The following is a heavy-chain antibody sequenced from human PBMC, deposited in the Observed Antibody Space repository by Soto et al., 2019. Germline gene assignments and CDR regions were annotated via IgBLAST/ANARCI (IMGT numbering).Heavy chain of an antibody. Sequence: GGSLRLSCAASGFTFSSYSMNWVRQAPGKGLEWVSSISSSSSYIYYADSVKGRFTISRDNAKNSLYLQMNSLRAEDTALYYCAKDGGLRYFDWLLFGWGQGTLVTVSS. CDR1: GFTFSSYS. CDR3: AKDGGLRYFDWLLFG. V-gene: IGHV3-21*04. J-gene: IGHJ4*02. CDR2: ISSSSSYI. D-gene: IGHD3-9*01.